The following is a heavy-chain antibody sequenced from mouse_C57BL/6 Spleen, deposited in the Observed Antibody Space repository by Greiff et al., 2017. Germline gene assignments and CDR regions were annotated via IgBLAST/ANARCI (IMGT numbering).Heavy chain of an antibody. Sequence: QVQLQQPGAELVRPGSSVKLSCKASGYTFTSYWMHWVKQRPIQGLEWIGNIDPSDSETHYNQKFKDKATLTVDKSSSTAYMQLSSLTSEDSAVYYCARGGVLAWFAYWGKGTLVTVSA. J-gene: IGHJ3*01. CDR1: GYTFTSYW. CDR3: ARGGVLAWFAY. V-gene: IGHV1-52*01. CDR2: IDPSDSET.